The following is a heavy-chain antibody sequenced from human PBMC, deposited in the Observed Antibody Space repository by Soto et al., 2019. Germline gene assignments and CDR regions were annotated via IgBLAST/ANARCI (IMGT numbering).Heavy chain of an antibody. CDR3: IQSRCGGDCLHSYASYYYYGMDV. CDR2: IYWDDDK. V-gene: IGHV2-5*02. D-gene: IGHD2-21*02. Sequence: ASGPTLVNPTQTLTLTCTFSAFSLSTGGVGVGWIRQPPGKALEWLALIYWDDDKRYSPSLRSRLTITKDTSKNQVVLTMTNMDPVDTATYYCIQSRCGGDCLHSYASYYYYGMDVWRQGTTVTVSS. J-gene: IGHJ6*02. CDR1: AFSLSTGGVG.